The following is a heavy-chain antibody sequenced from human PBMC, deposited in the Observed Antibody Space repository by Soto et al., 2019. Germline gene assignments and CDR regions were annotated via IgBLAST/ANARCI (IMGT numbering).Heavy chain of an antibody. V-gene: IGHV4-59*08. Sequence: PSETLSLTCTVSGGSIRNYYWGWIRQPPGKGLEWIGYIHYTGTTNYNPSLKSRVTILLDTSKNEISLKLSSVTAADTAMYYCAGSGYYHNSGMDVWGQGTTVTVSS. CDR3: AGSGYYHNSGMDV. D-gene: IGHD3-22*01. J-gene: IGHJ6*02. CDR1: GGSIRNYY. CDR2: IHYTGTT.